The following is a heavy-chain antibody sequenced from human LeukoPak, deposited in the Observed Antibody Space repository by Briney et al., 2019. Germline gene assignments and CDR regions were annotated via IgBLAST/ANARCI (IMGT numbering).Heavy chain of an antibody. J-gene: IGHJ4*02. D-gene: IGHD3-22*01. V-gene: IGHV3-23*01. Sequence: PGGSLRLSCAASGFTFSSYAMSWVRQAPGKGLEWVSAISGSGGSTYYADSVKGRFTISRDNSKNTLYLQMNSLRAEDTAVYYCATSDSSGYYYPDYWGQGTLVIVSS. CDR3: ATSDSSGYYYPDY. CDR2: ISGSGGST. CDR1: GFTFSSYA.